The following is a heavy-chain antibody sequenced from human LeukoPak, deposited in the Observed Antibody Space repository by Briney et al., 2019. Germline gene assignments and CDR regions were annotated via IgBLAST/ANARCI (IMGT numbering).Heavy chain of an antibody. CDR2: IYWNDDK. Sequence: SGPTLVSPTHTLTLTCTFSGFSLSTSGVGMGWFRQPPGKALEWLALIYWNDDKRYSPSLKRRLSITKDTSKNQLVLTMTNMDTVDTATYYCAHMMTTVTTGWFDPWGQGTLVTVSS. V-gene: IGHV2-5*01. D-gene: IGHD4-17*01. CDR1: GFSLSTSGVG. CDR3: AHMMTTVTTGWFDP. J-gene: IGHJ5*02.